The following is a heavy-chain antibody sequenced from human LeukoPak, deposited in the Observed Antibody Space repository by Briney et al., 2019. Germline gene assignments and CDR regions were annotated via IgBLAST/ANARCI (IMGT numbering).Heavy chain of an antibody. Sequence: GGSLRLSCAASGFTFDDYAMHWVRQAPGKGLEWVSGISWNSGSIGYADSVKGRFTISRDNSKNTLYLQMNSLRAEDTAVYYCAKKLGALVSYFDYWGQGTLVTVSS. D-gene: IGHD6-13*01. CDR3: AKKLGALVSYFDY. V-gene: IGHV3-9*01. CDR1: GFTFDDYA. CDR2: ISWNSGSI. J-gene: IGHJ4*02.